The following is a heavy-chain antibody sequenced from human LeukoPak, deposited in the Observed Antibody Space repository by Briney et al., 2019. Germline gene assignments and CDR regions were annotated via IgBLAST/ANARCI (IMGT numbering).Heavy chain of an antibody. Sequence: ASETLSLTCTVSGGSISSYYWSWIRQPPGKGLEWIGYIYYSGSTNYNPSLKSRVTISVDMSKNQFSLKLSSVTAADTAVYYCARAIEVGAMTPFDYWGQGTLVTVSS. J-gene: IGHJ4*02. V-gene: IGHV4-59*08. D-gene: IGHD1-26*01. CDR2: IYYSGST. CDR1: GGSISSYY. CDR3: ARAIEVGAMTPFDY.